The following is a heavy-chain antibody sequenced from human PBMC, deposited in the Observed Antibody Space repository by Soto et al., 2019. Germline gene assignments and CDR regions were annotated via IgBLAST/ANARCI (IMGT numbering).Heavy chain of an antibody. CDR3: ARGDSVGISYYYYGMYV. D-gene: IGHD3-22*01. J-gene: IGHJ6*02. CDR1: GYTFTGYY. Sequence: ASVKVSCKASGYTFTGYYMHWVRQAPGQGLEWMGWINPNSGGTNYAQKFQGWVTMTRDTSISTAYMELSRLRSDDTAVYYCARGDSVGISYYYYGMYVWGQGTTVTVSS. V-gene: IGHV1-2*04. CDR2: INPNSGGT.